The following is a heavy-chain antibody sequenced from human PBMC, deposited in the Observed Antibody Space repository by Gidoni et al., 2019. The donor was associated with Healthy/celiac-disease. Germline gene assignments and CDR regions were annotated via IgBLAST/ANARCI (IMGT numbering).Heavy chain of an antibody. Sequence: QVQLVQSGAEVKTPGSSVKVSCKAAGGTFSSYAISWVRQAPGQGLEWMGRIIPILGIANYAQKFQGRVTITADKSTSTAYMELSSLRSEDTAVYYCARDSSPRPADYWGQGTLVTVSS. CDR2: IIPILGIA. CDR3: ARDSSPRPADY. J-gene: IGHJ4*02. CDR1: GGTFSSYA. V-gene: IGHV1-69*04. D-gene: IGHD2-2*01.